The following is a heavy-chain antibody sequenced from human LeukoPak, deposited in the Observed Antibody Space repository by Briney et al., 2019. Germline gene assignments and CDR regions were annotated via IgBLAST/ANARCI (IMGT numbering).Heavy chain of an antibody. CDR3: ARVRYDGSGYYSIFDY. Sequence: PGGSLRLSCAASGSTFSSYSMNWVRQAPGKGLEWVSSISSSSSYIYYADSVKGRFTISRDNAKNSLYLQMNSLRAEDTAVYYCARVRYDGSGYYSIFDYWGQGTLVTVSS. D-gene: IGHD3-22*01. V-gene: IGHV3-21*01. J-gene: IGHJ4*02. CDR1: GSTFSSYS. CDR2: ISSSSSYI.